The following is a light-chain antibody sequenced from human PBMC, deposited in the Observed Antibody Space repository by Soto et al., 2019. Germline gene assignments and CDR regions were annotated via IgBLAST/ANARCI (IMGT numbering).Light chain of an antibody. Sequence: QSALTQPASVSGSPGQSITISCIGTSSNVGSYNYVSWFQQHPGKGPKLMIYEVNNRPSGVSNRFSGSKSGNTASLTISGLQIQDEADYYCSSFTITNTWVFGGGPKLTVL. CDR3: SSFTITNTWV. CDR2: EVN. V-gene: IGLV2-14*01. J-gene: IGLJ3*02. CDR1: SSNVGSYNY.